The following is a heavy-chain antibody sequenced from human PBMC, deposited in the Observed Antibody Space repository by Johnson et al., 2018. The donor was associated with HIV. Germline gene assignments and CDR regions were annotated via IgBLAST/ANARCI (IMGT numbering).Heavy chain of an antibody. Sequence: QVQLVESGGGVVQPGRSLRLSCAASGFTFSSYAMHWVRQAPGKGLEWVAVISYDGSNKYYADSVKGRFTISRENAKNTLYLQMNSLRAEDTAVYYCAREIIAARPSAFDIWGQGTMVTVSS. J-gene: IGHJ3*02. V-gene: IGHV3-30*14. CDR2: ISYDGSNK. D-gene: IGHD6-6*01. CDR1: GFTFSSYA. CDR3: AREIIAARPSAFDI.